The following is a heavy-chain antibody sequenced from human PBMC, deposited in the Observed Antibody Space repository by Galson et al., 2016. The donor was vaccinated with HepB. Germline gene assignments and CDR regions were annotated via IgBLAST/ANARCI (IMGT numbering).Heavy chain of an antibody. V-gene: IGHV3-30*04. D-gene: IGHD5-18*01. CDR3: ARPPVDGGYSYGPFDH. CDR1: GFTFSSHA. CDR2: VSDDGSKR. Sequence: SLRLSCAGSGFTFSSHALHWVRQAPGKGLEWVAIVSDDGSKRAYADSVRGRFTISRDNSKNTLSLQMNSLRGEDTAVYYCARPPVDGGYSYGPFDHWGQGILVTVS. J-gene: IGHJ4*02.